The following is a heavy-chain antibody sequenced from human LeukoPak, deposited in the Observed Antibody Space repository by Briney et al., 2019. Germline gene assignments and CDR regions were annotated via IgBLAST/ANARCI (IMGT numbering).Heavy chain of an antibody. CDR2: IIPILGIA. D-gene: IGHD3-9*01. V-gene: IGHV1-69*04. J-gene: IGHJ3*02. CDR3: ARGRNKYDILTGYDAFDI. CDR1: GGTFSSYA. Sequence: SVKVSCKASGGTFSSYAISWVRQAPGQGLEWMGRIIPILGIANYAQKFQGRVTITADKSTSTAYMELSSLRSEDTAVYYCARGRNKYDILTGYDAFDIWGQGTMVTVSS.